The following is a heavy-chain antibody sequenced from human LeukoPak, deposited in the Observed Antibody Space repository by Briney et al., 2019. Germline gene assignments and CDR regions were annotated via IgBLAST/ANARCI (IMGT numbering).Heavy chain of an antibody. CDR2: ISPSGDYT. J-gene: IGHJ4*02. CDR1: GYTFSSYY. D-gene: IGHD6-19*01. V-gene: IGHV1-46*04. Sequence: ASVKVSCKASGYTFSSYYMHWVRQAPGQGLEWMGGISPSGDYTRYAQKLQGRVSMTLHTSTSTVYMQLNSLESEDTAMYYCARDNSGWSVDYWAQGPLSPSPQ. CDR3: ARDNSGWSVDY.